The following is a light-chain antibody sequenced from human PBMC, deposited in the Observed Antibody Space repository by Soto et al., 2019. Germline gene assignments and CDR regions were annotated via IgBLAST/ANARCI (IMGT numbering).Light chain of an antibody. CDR2: GAS. CDR3: QQPGISPQP. V-gene: IGKV3-20*01. J-gene: IGKJ1*01. CDR1: QSVSSY. Sequence: KESPATLSLSPGERATLSCMASQSVSSYLAWYHPNPGQAPRLLIYGASSRATGIPDRFSGSGSGTGFTLTICRLEPEDFAVYYCQQPGISPQPFGQVTEV.